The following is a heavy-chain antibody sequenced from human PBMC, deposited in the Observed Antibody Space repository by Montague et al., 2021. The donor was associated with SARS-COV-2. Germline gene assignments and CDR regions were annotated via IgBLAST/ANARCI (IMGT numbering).Heavy chain of an antibody. V-gene: IGHV4-59*01. CDR1: GGSISSYY. CDR3: ARAGRVRFLEYGMDV. J-gene: IGHJ6*02. CDR2: IYYSGST. D-gene: IGHD3-3*01. Sequence: SETLSLTCTVSGGSISSYYWSWIWQPPGKGLEWIGYIYYSGSTXXXPSXXXRVTIPVDTSKKQFSLKLSSVTAADTAVYYCARAGRVRFLEYGMDVWGQGTTVTVSS.